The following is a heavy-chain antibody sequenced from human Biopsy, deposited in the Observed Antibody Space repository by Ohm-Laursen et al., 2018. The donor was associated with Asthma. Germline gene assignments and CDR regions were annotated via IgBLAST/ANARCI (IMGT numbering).Heavy chain of an antibody. V-gene: IGHV5-51*01. J-gene: IGHJ4*02. CDR1: GYIFTSYW. CDR3: ARLAYGSGSFFDF. CDR2: IFPGDSDT. D-gene: IGHD3-10*01. Sequence: ASLRISCKASGYIFTSYWIGRVRQMPGQGLEWMGIIFPGDSDTIYSPSFQGQVTISAAKSISTAYLQRSSLKASDTAICYCARLAYGSGSFFDFWGQGTLVTVAS.